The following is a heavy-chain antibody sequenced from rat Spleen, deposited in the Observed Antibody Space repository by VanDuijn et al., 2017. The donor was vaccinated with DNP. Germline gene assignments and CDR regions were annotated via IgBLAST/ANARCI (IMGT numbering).Heavy chain of an antibody. Sequence: QVQLKESGPGLVQPSQTLSLTCTVSEFSLTSYHVHWVRQPPGKGLEWMGRIQNGGSTDYNSVFKSRLSISRDTSKSQVFLKMNSVQTEDTAIYYCTRDGSPYYSSYMDVMDAWGQGASVTVSS. V-gene: IGHV2S1*01. CDR1: EFSLTSYH. J-gene: IGHJ4*01. CDR3: TRDGSPYYSSYMDVMDA. CDR2: IQNGGST. D-gene: IGHD1-2*01.